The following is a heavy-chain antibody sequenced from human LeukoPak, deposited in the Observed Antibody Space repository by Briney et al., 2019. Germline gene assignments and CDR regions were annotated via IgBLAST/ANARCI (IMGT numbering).Heavy chain of an antibody. V-gene: IGHV4-38-2*02. CDR3: AKPLIPVAGTLYFDY. J-gene: IGHJ4*02. CDR2: INHSGST. Sequence: SETLSLTCTVSGYSISSGYYWGWIRQPPGKGLEWIGEINHSGSTYYNPSLKSRVSISVDTSNNQFSLKLTSVIAADTAVYYCAKPLIPVAGTLYFDYWGQGTLVTVSS. CDR1: GYSISSGYY. D-gene: IGHD6-19*01.